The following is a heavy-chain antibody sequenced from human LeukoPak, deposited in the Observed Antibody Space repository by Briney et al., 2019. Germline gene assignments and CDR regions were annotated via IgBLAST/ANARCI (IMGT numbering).Heavy chain of an antibody. Sequence: PSETLSLTCAVSGYSISGGYYWGWIRQPPGKGLEWIGSIYHGGSTFYNPSLKSRVTISADTTKNQFSLKLSSVTAADTAVYYCASLGVVPGAIPGAFDIWGQGTMVIVSS. J-gene: IGHJ3*02. CDR2: IYHGGST. D-gene: IGHD2-2*02. CDR1: GYSISGGYY. V-gene: IGHV4-38-2*01. CDR3: ASLGVVPGAIPGAFDI.